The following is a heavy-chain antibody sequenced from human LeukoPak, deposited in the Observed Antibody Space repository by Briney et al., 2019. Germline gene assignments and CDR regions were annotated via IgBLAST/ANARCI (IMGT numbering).Heavy chain of an antibody. CDR1: GFTFSNYW. CDR3: AREASGNS. CDR2: SSGDGSIT. D-gene: IGHD1-26*01. V-gene: IGHV3-74*01. Sequence: GGSLRLSCAASGFTFSNYWMHWVRQAPGKGLLWVSRSSGDGSITSYADSVKGRFTISRDNAKNTLYLQMNSLRAEDTGVYYCAREASGNSWGQGTLVTVSS. J-gene: IGHJ4*02.